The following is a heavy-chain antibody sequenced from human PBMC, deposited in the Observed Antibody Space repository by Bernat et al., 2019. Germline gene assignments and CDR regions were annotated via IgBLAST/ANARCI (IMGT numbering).Heavy chain of an antibody. CDR3: ARDLSNILMVYYYYGMDV. J-gene: IGHJ6*02. CDR2: ISAYNGNT. CDR1: GYTFTSYG. V-gene: IGHV1-18*01. Sequence: QVQLVQSGAEVKKPGASVKVSCKASGYTFTSYGISWVRQAPGQGLEWMGWISAYNGNTNYAQKLQGRVTMTTDTSTSTAYLELRSLRSDDTAVYYCARDLSNILMVYYYYGMDVWGQGTTVTVSS. D-gene: IGHD3-9*01.